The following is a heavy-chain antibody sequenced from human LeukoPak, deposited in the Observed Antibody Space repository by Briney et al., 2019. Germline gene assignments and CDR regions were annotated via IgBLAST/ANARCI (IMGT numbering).Heavy chain of an antibody. D-gene: IGHD5/OR15-5a*01. V-gene: IGHV4-30-2*01. J-gene: IGHJ5*02. CDR1: GGSISSGGYS. CDR2: IYHSGST. CDR3: ARLYPGTSTRLDP. Sequence: SETLSLTCAVSGGSISSGGYSLSWIREPPGKGLEWIGYIYHSGSTYYNPSLKSRVTISVDRSKNQFSLKLTSVTAADTAVYYCARLYPGTSTRLDPWGQGILVAVSS.